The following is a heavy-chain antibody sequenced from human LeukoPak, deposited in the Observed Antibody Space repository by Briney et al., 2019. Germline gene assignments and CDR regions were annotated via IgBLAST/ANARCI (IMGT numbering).Heavy chain of an antibody. D-gene: IGHD3-22*01. J-gene: IGHJ4*02. CDR3: AREGVGYYDSSGYYYY. Sequence: PSETLSLTCTVSGGSISSYYWSWIRQPPGKGLEWIGYIYYSGSTNYNPSLKSRVTISVDTSKNQFSLKLSSVTAADTAVYYCAREGVGYYDSSGYYYYWGQGTLVTVSS. CDR2: IYYSGST. CDR1: GGSISSYY. V-gene: IGHV4-59*12.